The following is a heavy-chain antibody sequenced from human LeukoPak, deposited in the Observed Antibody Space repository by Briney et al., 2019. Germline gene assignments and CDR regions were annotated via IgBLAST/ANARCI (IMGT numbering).Heavy chain of an antibody. J-gene: IGHJ6*04. CDR1: GFTFTSSA. V-gene: IGHV1-58*01. CDR2: IVVGSGNT. D-gene: IGHD2-2*01. Sequence: GASVKVPCKASGFTFTSSAVQWVRQARGQRLEWIGWIVVGSGNTNYAQKFQERVTITRDMSTSTAYMELSSLRSEDTAVYYCAAGTVVPASYYYGMDVWGKGTTVTVSS. CDR3: AAGTVVPASYYYGMDV.